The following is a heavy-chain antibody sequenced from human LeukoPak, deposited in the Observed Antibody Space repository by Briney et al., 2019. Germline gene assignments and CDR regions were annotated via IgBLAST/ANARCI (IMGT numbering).Heavy chain of an antibody. Sequence: ASVKVSCKASGYTFTSYGISWVRQAPGQGLEWMGWISAYNGNTNYAQKLQGRVTMTTDTSTSTAYMELRSLRSDDRAVYYCARGKVVPAAIGHWFDPWGQGTLVTVSS. V-gene: IGHV1-18*01. CDR3: ARGKVVPAAIGHWFDP. CDR1: GYTFTSYG. J-gene: IGHJ5*02. CDR2: ISAYNGNT. D-gene: IGHD2-2*01.